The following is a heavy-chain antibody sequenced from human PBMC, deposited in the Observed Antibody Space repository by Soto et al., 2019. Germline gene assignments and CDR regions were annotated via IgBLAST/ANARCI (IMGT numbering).Heavy chain of an antibody. Sequence: QVQLVESGGGVVQPGRSLRLSCAASGFTFSSYGMHWVRQAPGKGLEWVAVIWDDGTNKYYADSVEGRFTISRDNSKNTLYLQMNSQRAEDTAMYYCARSSAGYYRQPDYWGQGTLVTVSS. CDR3: ARSSAGYYRQPDY. D-gene: IGHD1-26*01. CDR1: GFTFSSYG. J-gene: IGHJ4*02. CDR2: IWDDGTNK. V-gene: IGHV3-33*01.